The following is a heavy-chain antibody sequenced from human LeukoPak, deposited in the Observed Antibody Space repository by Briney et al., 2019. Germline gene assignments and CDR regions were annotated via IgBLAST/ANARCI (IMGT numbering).Heavy chain of an antibody. D-gene: IGHD3-16*01. CDR3: ARGRRILGGPENAGDSFDF. CDR2: ISGSGYYS. V-gene: IGHV3-23*01. Sequence: PGGSLRLSCAASEFTFDNYAMSWVRQAPGKGLEWVSVISGSGYYSYYADSVKGRFTVSRDNSKNTLYLQMNSLRAEDTAVYYCARGRRILGGPENAGDSFDFWGQGSLVTVSS. J-gene: IGHJ4*01. CDR1: EFTFDNYA.